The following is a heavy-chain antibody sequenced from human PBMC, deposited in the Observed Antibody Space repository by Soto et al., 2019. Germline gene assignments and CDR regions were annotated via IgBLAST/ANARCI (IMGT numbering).Heavy chain of an antibody. J-gene: IGHJ4*02. V-gene: IGHV3-30-3*01. CDR2: ISYDGSNK. CDR1: GFTFSSYA. D-gene: IGHD6-19*01. CDR3: ARVVRETLGSGWYVGGYYFDY. Sequence: QVQLVESGGGVVQPGRSLRLSCAASGFTFSSYAMHWVRQAPGKGLEWVAVISYDGSNKYYADSVKGRFTISRDNSKNTLYLQMNSLRAEDTAVYYCARVVRETLGSGWYVGGYYFDYWGQGTLVTVSS.